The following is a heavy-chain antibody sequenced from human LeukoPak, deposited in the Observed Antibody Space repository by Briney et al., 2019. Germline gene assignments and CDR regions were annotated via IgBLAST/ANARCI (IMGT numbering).Heavy chain of an antibody. D-gene: IGHD4-11*01. CDR2: IYPGDSDT. CDR3: ARPATVQKYYFDY. V-gene: IGHV5-51*01. Sequence: GESLKISCKGSGYTFTNYWIGWVRQMPGKGLEFMGIIYPGDSDTRYSPSFQGQVTISVDKSINTAYLQWSSLKASDTAMYYCARPATVQKYYFDYWGQGTLVTVSS. CDR1: GYTFTNYW. J-gene: IGHJ4*02.